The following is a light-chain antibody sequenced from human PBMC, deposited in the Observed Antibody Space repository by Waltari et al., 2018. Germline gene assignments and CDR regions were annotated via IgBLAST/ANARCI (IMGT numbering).Light chain of an antibody. Sequence: QAVVTQEPSLTVPPGGTVTLTSGSSTGAVTSGHYPYWFQQEPGQAPRTLIYDTNNKHSWTPARFSGFLLGGKAALTLSGAQPEDEADYYCMLYYSGSWVFGGGTKLTVL. CDR2: DTN. V-gene: IGLV7-46*01. CDR3: MLYYSGSWV. J-gene: IGLJ3*02. CDR1: TGAVTSGHY.